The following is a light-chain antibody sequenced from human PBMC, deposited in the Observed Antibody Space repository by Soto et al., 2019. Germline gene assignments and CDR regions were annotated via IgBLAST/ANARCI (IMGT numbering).Light chain of an antibody. CDR3: QQRSNWPPFS. J-gene: IGKJ3*01. Sequence: EIVMTQSPTTLSVSPGDRATLSCRASQSINNNLAWYQQKPGQAPRLLIHGASTRATGIPARFSGSGSGAEFTLTISSLQSEDFAVYYCQQRSNWPPFSFGPGTKVDIK. V-gene: IGKV3-15*01. CDR2: GAS. CDR1: QSINNN.